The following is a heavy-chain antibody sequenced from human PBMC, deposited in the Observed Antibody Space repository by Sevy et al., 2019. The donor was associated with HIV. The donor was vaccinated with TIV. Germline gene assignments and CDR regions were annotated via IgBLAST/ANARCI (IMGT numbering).Heavy chain of an antibody. V-gene: IGHV3-23*01. CDR1: GFTFSSYE. CDR2: IFGNGDVSISFGNGDVT. J-gene: IGHJ3*02. Sequence: GGSLRLSCAASGFTFSSYEMNWVRQAPGKGLEWVSTIFGNGDVSISFGNGDVTYYADSVRGRFTISRDSSKNTLYLQMNSLRAEDTALYYCAGGRYDSSGSFDAFDIWGQGTMVTVSS. D-gene: IGHD3-22*01. CDR3: AGGRYDSSGSFDAFDI.